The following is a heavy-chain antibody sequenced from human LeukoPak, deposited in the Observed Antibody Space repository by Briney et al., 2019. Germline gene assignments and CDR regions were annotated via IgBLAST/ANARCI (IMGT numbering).Heavy chain of an antibody. V-gene: IGHV3-23*01. CDR2: VTGSGGAT. D-gene: IGHD1-26*01. Sequence: GGSLRLSFAASGFTFSSFAMSWVRQAPGKGLEWVSNVTGSGGATYYAHAVKGRFTIPRDNSKNTLYLQMNSLRAQDTPLFFLSKDSGSYYVGVSGYWGQGTLVTVSA. J-gene: IGHJ4*02. CDR3: SKDSGSYYVGVSGY. CDR1: GFTFSSFA.